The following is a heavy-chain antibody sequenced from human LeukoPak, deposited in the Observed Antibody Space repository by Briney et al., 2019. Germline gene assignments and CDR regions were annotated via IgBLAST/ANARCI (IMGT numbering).Heavy chain of an antibody. Sequence: KPSETLSLTCAVYGGSFSGYYWSWIRQPPGKGLEWIGEINHSGSTNYNPSLESRVTISVDTSKNQFSLKLSSVTAADTAVYYCARLNYYYGMDVWGQGTTVTVSS. CDR1: GGSFSGYY. CDR3: ARLNYYYGMDV. V-gene: IGHV4-34*01. CDR2: INHSGST. J-gene: IGHJ6*02.